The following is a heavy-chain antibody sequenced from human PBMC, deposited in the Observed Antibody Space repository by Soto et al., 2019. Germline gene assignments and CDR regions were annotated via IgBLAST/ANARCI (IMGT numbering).Heavy chain of an antibody. V-gene: IGHV3-30*18. Sequence: GGSLRLSCAASGFSFRSYGMHWVRQAPGKGLEWVAVISNDGSYKYYEDSVKGRFTISRDNSKNTLYLQMNSLRAEDTAVYYCAKDLGYNWNYYYYGMDVWGQGTTVTVSS. CDR2: ISNDGSYK. J-gene: IGHJ6*02. CDR3: AKDLGYNWNYYYYGMDV. D-gene: IGHD1-20*01. CDR1: GFSFRSYG.